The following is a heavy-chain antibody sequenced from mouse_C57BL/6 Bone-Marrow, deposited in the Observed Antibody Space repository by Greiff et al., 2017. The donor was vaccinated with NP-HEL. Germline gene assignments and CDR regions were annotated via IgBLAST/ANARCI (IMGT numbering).Heavy chain of an antibody. CDR2: IDPETGGT. CDR3: TSPRQLRLAWFAY. V-gene: IGHV1-15*01. Sequence: VQLQQSGAELVRPGASVTLSCKASGYTFTDYEMHWVKQTPVHGLEWIGAIDPETGGTAYNQKFKGKAILTADKSSSTAYMELRSLTSEDSAVYYCTSPRQLRLAWFAYWGQGTLVTVSA. J-gene: IGHJ3*01. D-gene: IGHD3-2*02. CDR1: GYTFTDYE.